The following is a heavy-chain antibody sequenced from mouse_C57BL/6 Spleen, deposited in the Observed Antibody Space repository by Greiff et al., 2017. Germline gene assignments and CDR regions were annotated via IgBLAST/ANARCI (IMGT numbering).Heavy chain of an antibody. J-gene: IGHJ2*01. V-gene: IGHV1-72*01. Sequence: QVQLQQSGAELVKPGASVKLSCKASGYTFTSYWMHWVKQRPGRGLEWIGRIDPNSGGTKYNEKFKSKATLTVDKPSSTAYMQLSSLTSEDSAVYYCASGITTVVAPTDYWGQGTTLTVSS. CDR3: ASGITTVVAPTDY. D-gene: IGHD1-1*01. CDR2: IDPNSGGT. CDR1: GYTFTSYW.